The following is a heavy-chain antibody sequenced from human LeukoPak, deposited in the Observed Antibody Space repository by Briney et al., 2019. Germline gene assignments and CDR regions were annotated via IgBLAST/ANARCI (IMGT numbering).Heavy chain of an antibody. Sequence: ASVKVSCKASGYTFTAYHIHWVRQAPGQGLEWMGWINPNRGGTNYAQKFQGRVTMTRDTSISTAYMELSRLRSDDTAVYYCAKYCSSTSCPLGAFDIWGQGTMVTVSS. CDR2: INPNRGGT. CDR1: GYTFTAYH. D-gene: IGHD2-2*01. J-gene: IGHJ3*02. CDR3: AKYCSSTSCPLGAFDI. V-gene: IGHV1-2*02.